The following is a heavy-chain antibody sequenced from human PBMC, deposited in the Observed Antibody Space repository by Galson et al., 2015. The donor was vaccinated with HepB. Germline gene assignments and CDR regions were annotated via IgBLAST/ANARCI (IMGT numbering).Heavy chain of an antibody. CDR3: ARVLPQPSLDYGDYLHYYYGMDV. D-gene: IGHD4-17*01. V-gene: IGHV1-18*04. CDR2: ISAYNGNT. J-gene: IGHJ6*02. CDR1: GYTFTSYG. Sequence: SVKVSCKASGYTFTSYGISWVRQAPGQGLEWMGWISAYNGNTNYAQKLQGRVTMTTDTSTSTAYMELRSLRSDDTAVYYCARVLPQPSLDYGDYLHYYYGMDVWGQGTTVTVSS.